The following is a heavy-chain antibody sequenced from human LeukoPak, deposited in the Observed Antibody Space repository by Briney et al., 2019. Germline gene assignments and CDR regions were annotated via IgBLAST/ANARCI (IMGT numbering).Heavy chain of an antibody. D-gene: IGHD3-10*01. CDR1: GDSMSDDF. CDR2: ISTRGST. Sequence: SETLSLTCSVSGDSMSDDFWSWIRLPAGKGLEWIGRISTRGSTNYNPSLKSRVTISVDTSKNQFSLKLSSVTAADTAVFYCAANSADYNTLGSSYKVWGQGTLVTVSS. CDR3: AANSADYNTLGSSYKV. J-gene: IGHJ4*02. V-gene: IGHV4-4*07.